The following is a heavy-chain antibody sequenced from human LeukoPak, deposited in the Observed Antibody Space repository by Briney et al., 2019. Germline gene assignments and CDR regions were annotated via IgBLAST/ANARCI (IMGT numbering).Heavy chain of an antibody. D-gene: IGHD3-22*01. CDR2: ISGSGGST. J-gene: IGHJ4*02. V-gene: IGHV3-23*01. Sequence: PGGSLRLSCAASGFTFSSYAMSWVRQAPGKGLEWVSLISGSGGSTYYADSVKGRFTISRDNSKNTLYLQMNSLRADDTAVYYCARALFNYDSSGLNYWGQGTLVTVSS. CDR1: GFTFSSYA. CDR3: ARALFNYDSSGLNY.